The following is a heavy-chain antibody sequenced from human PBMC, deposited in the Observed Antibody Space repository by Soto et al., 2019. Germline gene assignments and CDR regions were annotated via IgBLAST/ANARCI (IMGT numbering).Heavy chain of an antibody. CDR2: INHSGST. CDR3: ARGLRGVAARPRWFDP. Sequence: SETLSLTCAVYGGSFSGYYWSWIRQPPGKGLEWIGEINHSGSTNYNPSLQSRVTISVDTSKNQFSLKLSSVTAADTAVYYCARGLRGVAARPRWFDPWGQGTLVTVSS. D-gene: IGHD6-6*01. CDR1: GGSFSGYY. V-gene: IGHV4-34*01. J-gene: IGHJ5*02.